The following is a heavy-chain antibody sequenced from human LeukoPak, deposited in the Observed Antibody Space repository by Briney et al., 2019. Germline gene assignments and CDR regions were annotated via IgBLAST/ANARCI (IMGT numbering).Heavy chain of an antibody. J-gene: IGHJ1*01. CDR3: ARGRRRVLRFLEWLSNEYFQH. D-gene: IGHD3-3*01. V-gene: IGHV4-34*01. Sequence: SETLSLTCAVYGGSFSGYYWSWIRQPPGKGLEWIGEINNSGSTNYNPSLKSRVTISVDTSKNQFSLKLSSVTGADTAVYYCARGRRRVLRFLEWLSNEYFQHWGQGTLVTVSS. CDR1: GGSFSGYY. CDR2: INNSGST.